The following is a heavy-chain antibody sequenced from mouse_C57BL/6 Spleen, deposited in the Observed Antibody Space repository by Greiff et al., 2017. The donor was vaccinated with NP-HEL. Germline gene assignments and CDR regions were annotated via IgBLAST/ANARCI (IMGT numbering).Heavy chain of an antibody. V-gene: IGHV3-6*01. CDR1: GYSITSGYY. CDR2: ISYDGSN. J-gene: IGHJ3*01. Sequence: EVKLQESGPGLVKPSQSLSLTCSVTGYSITSGYYWNWIRQFPGNKLEWMGYISYDGSNNYNPSLKNRISITRDTSKNQFFLKLNSVTTEDTATYYCAREGTAQATFAYWGQGTLVTVSA. CDR3: AREGTAQATFAY. D-gene: IGHD3-2*02.